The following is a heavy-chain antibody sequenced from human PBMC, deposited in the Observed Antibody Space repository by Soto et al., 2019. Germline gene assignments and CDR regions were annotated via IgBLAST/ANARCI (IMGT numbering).Heavy chain of an antibody. J-gene: IGHJ4*02. Sequence: EVHLVESGGGLVQPGGSLRLSCAASGFTFRSYSLYWVRQAPGKGLEWVSYITSSGTTVYYADSVRGRFTISRDNAKNSLYLQMNSLRDDDTAVYYCARGSSNWAYYFDFWGQGTLVTVSS. D-gene: IGHD6-13*01. CDR3: ARGSSNWAYYFDF. CDR2: ITSSGTTV. V-gene: IGHV3-48*02. CDR1: GFTFRSYS.